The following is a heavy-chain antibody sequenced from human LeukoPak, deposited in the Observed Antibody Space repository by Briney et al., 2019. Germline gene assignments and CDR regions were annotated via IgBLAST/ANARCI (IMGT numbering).Heavy chain of an antibody. CDR1: GGSISSSSYY. D-gene: IGHD3-10*01. J-gene: IGHJ4*02. CDR3: AREYYGSGGGYYFDY. CDR2: IYYSGST. V-gene: IGHV4-39*07. Sequence: SETLSLTCTVSGGSISSSSYYWGWIRQPPGKGLEWIGSIYYSGSTYYNPSLKSRVTISVDTSKNQFSLRLSSVTAADTAVYYCAREYYGSGGGYYFDYWGQGTLVTVSS.